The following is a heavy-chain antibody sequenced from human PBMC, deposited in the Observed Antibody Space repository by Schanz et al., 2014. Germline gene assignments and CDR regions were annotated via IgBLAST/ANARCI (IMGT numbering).Heavy chain of an antibody. Sequence: DGPLLESGGGLVQPGGSLRLSCAASGFTFNRYAMTWVRQAPGKGLEWVSSISHSGGSKYYADSMKGRFTISRDNSENTLYLQMNSLSADDTAVFYCAKGMGYCSGGTCYDYYYYGLDVWGQGTTVTVSS. CDR1: GFTFNRYA. CDR3: AKGMGYCSGGTCYDYYYYGLDV. J-gene: IGHJ6*02. D-gene: IGHD2-15*01. V-gene: IGHV3-23*01. CDR2: ISHSGGSK.